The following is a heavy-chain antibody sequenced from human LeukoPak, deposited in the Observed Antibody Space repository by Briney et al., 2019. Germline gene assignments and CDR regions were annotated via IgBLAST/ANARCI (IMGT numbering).Heavy chain of an antibody. Sequence: PSETLSLTCTVSGGSISSYYWSWIRQPPGKGLEWIAYIYYSGSTRYNPSLKSRVTISLDRSKNQFSLKLRSVTAADTAVYYCARLQVHCGGDCYTRWFDPWGQGTLVTVSS. CDR1: GGSISSYY. CDR2: IYYSGST. V-gene: IGHV4-59*08. D-gene: IGHD2-21*02. CDR3: ARLQVHCGGDCYTRWFDP. J-gene: IGHJ5*02.